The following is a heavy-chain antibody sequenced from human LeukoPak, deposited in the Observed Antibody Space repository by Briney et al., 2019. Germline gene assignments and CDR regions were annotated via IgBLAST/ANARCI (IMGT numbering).Heavy chain of an antibody. CDR2: IYYSGST. Sequence: SETLSLTCTVSGGSISSYYWSWIRQPPGKGLEWIGYIYYSGSTNYNPSLKSRVTISVDTSKNQFSLKLSSVTAADTAVYYCASTGGTAMGRGLDYWGQGTLVTVSS. V-gene: IGHV4-59*01. D-gene: IGHD5-18*01. CDR1: GGSISSYY. J-gene: IGHJ4*02. CDR3: ASTGGTAMGRGLDY.